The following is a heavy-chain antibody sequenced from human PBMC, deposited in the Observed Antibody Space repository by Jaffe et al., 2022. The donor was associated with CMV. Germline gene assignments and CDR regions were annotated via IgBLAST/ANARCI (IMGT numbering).Heavy chain of an antibody. J-gene: IGHJ6*03. V-gene: IGHV4-34*01. CDR1: GGSFSGYY. CDR3: ARVRGIAAPPGGSYYYYYMDV. Sequence: QVQLQQWGAGLLKPSETLSLTCAVYGGSFSGYYWSWIRQPPGKGLEWIGEINHSGSTNYNPSLKSRVTISVDTSKNQFSLKLSSVTAADTAVYYCARVRGIAAPPGGSYYYYYMDVWGKGTTVTVSS. CDR2: INHSGST. D-gene: IGHD6-13*01.